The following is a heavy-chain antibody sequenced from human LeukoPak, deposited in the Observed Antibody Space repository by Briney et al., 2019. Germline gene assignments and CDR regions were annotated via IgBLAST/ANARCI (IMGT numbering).Heavy chain of an antibody. V-gene: IGHV3-23*01. CDR2: ISGSGGST. J-gene: IGHJ4*02. CDR1: GFTFSSYA. D-gene: IGHD2-2*01. Sequence: GGSLRLSCAASGFTFSSYAMSWVRQAPGKWLEWVSAISGSGGSTYYADPVKGRFTISRDNSKNTLYLQMNSLRAEDTAVYYCAKDQTRYQLLWSWDYWGQGTLVTVSS. CDR3: AKDQTRYQLLWSWDY.